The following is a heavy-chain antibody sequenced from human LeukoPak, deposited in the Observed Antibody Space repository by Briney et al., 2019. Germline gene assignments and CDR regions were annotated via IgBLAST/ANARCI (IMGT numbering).Heavy chain of an antibody. V-gene: IGHV3-23*01. J-gene: IGHJ4*02. CDR3: AKDAIPYDRSSHIHYFDS. CDR1: GFSFSDHG. D-gene: IGHD3-22*01. CDR2: ISSSPGGEIT. Sequence: PGGSLRLSCAASGFSFSDHGMAWVRQAPGKGLEWLSVISSSPGGEITHYAESVKGRLTISRDNSKKTLYLQMRNLRAEDTALYYCAKDAIPYDRSSHIHYFDSWGQGTLVAVSS.